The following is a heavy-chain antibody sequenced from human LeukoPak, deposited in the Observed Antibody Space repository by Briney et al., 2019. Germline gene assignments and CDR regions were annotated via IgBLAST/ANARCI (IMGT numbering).Heavy chain of an antibody. CDR3: AKDHTKVRFGEFNDY. Sequence: GGSLGLSCAASGFTFSSYAMSWVRQAPGKGLEWVSGISGSGGSTYYADSVKGRFTISRDNSKNTLYLQMNSLRAEDTAVYYCAKDHTKVRFGEFNDYWGQGTLVTVSS. CDR1: GFTFSSYA. V-gene: IGHV3-23*01. CDR2: ISGSGGST. J-gene: IGHJ4*02. D-gene: IGHD3-10*01.